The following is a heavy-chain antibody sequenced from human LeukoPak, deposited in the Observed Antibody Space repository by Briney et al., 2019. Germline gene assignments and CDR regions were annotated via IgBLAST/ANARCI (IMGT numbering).Heavy chain of an antibody. Sequence: SETLSLTCTVSGGSISSYYWSWIRQPPGKGLEWIGYIYYSGSTNYNPSLKSRVTISVDTSQNQFSLKLSSVTAADTAVYYCARDDYGDRYYYYYMDVWGKGTTVTVSS. CDR2: IYYSGST. D-gene: IGHD4-17*01. CDR3: ARDDYGDRYYYYYMDV. CDR1: GGSISSYY. V-gene: IGHV4-59*01. J-gene: IGHJ6*03.